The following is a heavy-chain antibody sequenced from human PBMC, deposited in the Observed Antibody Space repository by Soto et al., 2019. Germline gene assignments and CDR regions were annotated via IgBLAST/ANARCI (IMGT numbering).Heavy chain of an antibody. CDR3: ARVASDYINSVDH. V-gene: IGHV3-23*01. J-gene: IGHJ4*02. CDR1: GFTFTAYA. D-gene: IGHD4-4*01. Sequence: EVQLLESGGGLVQPGGSLRLSCAASGFTFTAYAMTWVRQAPGKGLEWVSAIGGSGGNRSYAASAKGRFTISRDNSKDTVDLQINRLRVEDTAVYYCARVASDYINSVDHWGQGILVTVSS. CDR2: IGGSGGNR.